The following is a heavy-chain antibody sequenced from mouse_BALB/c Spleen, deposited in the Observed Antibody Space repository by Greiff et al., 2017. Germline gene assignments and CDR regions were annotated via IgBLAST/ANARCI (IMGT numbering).Heavy chain of an antibody. V-gene: IGHV5-17*02. D-gene: IGHD1-1*01. J-gene: IGHJ4*01. CDR1: GFTFSSFG. CDR3: ARRTTVATGGAMDY. Sequence: DVKLQESGGGLVQPGGSRKLSCAASGFTFSSFGMHWVRQAPEKGLEWVAYISSGSSTIYYADTVKGRFTISRDNPKNTLFLQMTSLRSEDTAMYYCARRTTVATGGAMDYWGQGTSVTVSS. CDR2: ISSGSSTI.